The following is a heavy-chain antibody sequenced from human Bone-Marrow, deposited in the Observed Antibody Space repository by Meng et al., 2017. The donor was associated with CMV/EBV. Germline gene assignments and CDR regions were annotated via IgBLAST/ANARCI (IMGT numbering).Heavy chain of an antibody. Sequence: ASVKVSCKASGYTFTSYGISWVRQAPGQGLEWMGWISAYNGNTNYAQKLQGRVTMTTDTSTSTAYMELRSLRSDDTAVYYCARVVINHSSSWYGDIINYFDYWGQGTLVTVSS. CDR3: ARVVINHSSSWYGDIINYFDY. CDR1: GYTFTSYG. D-gene: IGHD6-13*01. J-gene: IGHJ4*02. V-gene: IGHV1-18*01. CDR2: ISAYNGNT.